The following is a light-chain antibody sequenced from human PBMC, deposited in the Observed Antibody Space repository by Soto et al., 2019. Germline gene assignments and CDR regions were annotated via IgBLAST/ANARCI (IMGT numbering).Light chain of an antibody. CDR2: EAS. Sequence: QSALTQPASVSGSPGQSITISCTVTGSDVRTYNLVSWYQQHPGKVPKLIIYEASKRPSGVSTRFSGSQPGNTASLTVSGLRAEDEADYYGCSYAGDKTYVFGSGTKVTVL. CDR1: GSDVRTYNL. V-gene: IGLV2-23*01. J-gene: IGLJ1*01. CDR3: CSYAGDKTYV.